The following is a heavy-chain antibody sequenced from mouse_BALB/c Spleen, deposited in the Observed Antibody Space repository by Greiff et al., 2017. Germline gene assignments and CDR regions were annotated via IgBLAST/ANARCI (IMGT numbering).Heavy chain of an antibody. J-gene: IGHJ2*01. V-gene: IGHV1-87*01. D-gene: IGHD1-1*01. CDR3: ARGTTVVEFDY. CDR2: IYPGDGDT. CDR1: GYTFTSYW. Sequence: VQLQQSGAELARPGASVKLSCTASGYTFTSYWMQWVKQRPGQGLEWIGAIYPGDGDTRYTQKFKGKATLTADKSSSTAYMQLSSLASEDSAVYYCARGTTVVEFDYWGQGTTLTVSS.